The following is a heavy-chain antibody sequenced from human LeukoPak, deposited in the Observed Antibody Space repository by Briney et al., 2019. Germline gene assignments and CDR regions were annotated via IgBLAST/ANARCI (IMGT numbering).Heavy chain of an antibody. V-gene: IGHV4-34*01. CDR2: INHSGST. J-gene: IGHJ4*02. CDR3: ARGRGITMVRGVPRGLAY. CDR1: GGSFSGYY. D-gene: IGHD3-10*01. Sequence: PSETLSLTCAVYGGSFSGYYWSWIRQPPGKGLEWIGEINHSGSTNYNPSLKSRVTISVDTSKNQFSLKLSSVTAADTAVYYCARGRGITMVRGVPRGLAYWGQGTLVTVSS.